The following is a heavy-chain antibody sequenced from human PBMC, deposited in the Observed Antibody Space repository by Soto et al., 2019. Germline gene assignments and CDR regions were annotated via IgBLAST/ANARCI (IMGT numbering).Heavy chain of an antibody. D-gene: IGHD3-16*01. CDR1: RFTFSSYW. V-gene: IGHV3-7*02. J-gene: IGHJ4*02. CDR3: SVFTL. CDR2: IKQDGSEK. Sequence: EVQLVESGGGLVQPGGSLRLSCAASRFTFSSYWHRWVRQAPGKGLEWVANIKQDGSEKYYVDSVKGRFTISRDNAKNSLYLLMNSLRAEDTAVYYCSVFTLWGQGTLVTVSS.